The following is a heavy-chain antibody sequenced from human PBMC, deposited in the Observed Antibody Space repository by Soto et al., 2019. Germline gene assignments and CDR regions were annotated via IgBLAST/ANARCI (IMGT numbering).Heavy chain of an antibody. D-gene: IGHD4-4*01. V-gene: IGHV1-18*01. J-gene: IGHJ4*02. CDR3: ARPSPDDYSNYFDY. CDR2: ISAYNGNT. Sequence: ASVKVSCKASGYTFTSYGISWVRQAPGQGLEWMGWISAYNGNTNYAQKLQGRVTMTTDTSTSTAYLQWSSLKASDTAMYYCARPSPDDYSNYFDYWGQGTLVTVSS. CDR1: GYTFTSYG.